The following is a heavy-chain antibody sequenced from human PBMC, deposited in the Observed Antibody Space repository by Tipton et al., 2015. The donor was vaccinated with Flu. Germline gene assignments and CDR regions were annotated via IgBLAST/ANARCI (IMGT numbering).Heavy chain of an antibody. Sequence: TLSLTCTVSGGSLSSYYWSWIRQPAGKGLEWIGRIYTSGGTKFNPSLRGRLTMSVDASKKEFSLKLSSVTAADTAVYYCARGSGSGTFMIFDFGGQGTLVTVSS. CDR2: IYTSGGT. CDR1: GGSLSSYY. D-gene: IGHD3-10*01. V-gene: IGHV4-4*07. CDR3: ARGSGSGTFMIFDF. J-gene: IGHJ4*02.